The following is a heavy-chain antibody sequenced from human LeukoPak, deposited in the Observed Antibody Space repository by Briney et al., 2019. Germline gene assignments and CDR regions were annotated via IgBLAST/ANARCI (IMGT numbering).Heavy chain of an antibody. CDR3: ARQAAHFWSGYYTPSYYYYYMDV. CDR1: GGSISNDDYY. D-gene: IGHD3-3*02. Sequence: PSQTLSLTCTVSGGSISNDDYYWSWIRQPPGKDLEWISNFYHSGSTYYNPSLKSRVTISVDTSKNQFSLKLSSVTAADTAVYYCARQAAHFWSGYYTPSYYYYYMDVWGKGTTVTVSS. J-gene: IGHJ6*03. CDR2: FYHSGST. V-gene: IGHV4-30-2*03.